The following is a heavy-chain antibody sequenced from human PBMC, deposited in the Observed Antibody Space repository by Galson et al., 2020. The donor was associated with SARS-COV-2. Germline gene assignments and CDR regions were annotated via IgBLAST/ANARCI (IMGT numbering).Heavy chain of an antibody. CDR1: GYSISSGYY. J-gene: IGHJ4*02. D-gene: IGHD1-26*01. Sequence: PEPLSLTCTVSGYSISSGYYWGWTRQPPGRGLSWIGSIYHSGSTYYNPSLKSRVTISVDTSKNQFSLKLSSVTAADAAVYYWATWDGTLDYWGQGTLVTVSS. CDR2: IYHSGST. V-gene: IGHV4-38-2*02. CDR3: ATWDGTLDY.